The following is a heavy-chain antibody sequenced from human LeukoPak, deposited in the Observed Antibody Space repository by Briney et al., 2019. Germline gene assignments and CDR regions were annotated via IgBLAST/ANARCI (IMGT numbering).Heavy chain of an antibody. CDR2: INHSGST. CDR3: ARDRAYYYGSGFDY. D-gene: IGHD3-10*01. J-gene: IGHJ4*02. V-gene: IGHV4-34*01. Sequence: PSETLSLTCAVYGGSFSGYYWSWIRQPPGKGLEWIGEINHSGSTNYNPSLKSRVTISVDTSKNQFSLKLSSVTAADTAVHYCARDRAYYYGSGFDYWGQGTLVTVSS. CDR1: GGSFSGYY.